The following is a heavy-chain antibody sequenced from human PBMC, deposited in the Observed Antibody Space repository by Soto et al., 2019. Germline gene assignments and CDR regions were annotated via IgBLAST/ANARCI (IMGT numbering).Heavy chain of an antibody. CDR3: ARASIGRITGSTLAYYYYYVMDV. D-gene: IGHD1-7*01. CDR1: GGSLTGYT. CDR2: IIPIFDTT. V-gene: IGHV1-69*01. Sequence: QVQLVQSGAEVKRSGSSVKVSCKASGGSLTGYTITWVRQAPGQGLEWMGGIIPIFDTTNYAQKLQGRVTITADDSTSTDYMELSSLRSEDTAVYYCARASIGRITGSTLAYYYYYVMDVWGQGTTVTVSS. J-gene: IGHJ6*02.